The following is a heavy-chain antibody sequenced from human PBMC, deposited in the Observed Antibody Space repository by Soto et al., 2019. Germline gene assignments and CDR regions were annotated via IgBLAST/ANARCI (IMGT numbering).Heavy chain of an antibody. Sequence: GASVKVSCKASGGTFSSYAISWVRQAPGQGLEWMGGIIPIFGTANYAQKFQGRVTITADESTSTAYMELSSLRSEDTAVYYCARDEAWYDSSDYYPSPGYAFDIWGQGTMVTVSS. V-gene: IGHV1-69*13. CDR2: IIPIFGTA. D-gene: IGHD3-22*01. J-gene: IGHJ3*02. CDR3: ARDEAWYDSSDYYPSPGYAFDI. CDR1: GGTFSSYA.